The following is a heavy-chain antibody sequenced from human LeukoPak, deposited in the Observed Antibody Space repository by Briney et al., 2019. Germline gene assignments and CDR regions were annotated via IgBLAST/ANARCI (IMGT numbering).Heavy chain of an antibody. CDR1: GYTFTSYG. CDR2: ISAYIGKT. Sequence: ASVKVSCKASGYTFTSYGISWVRQAPGQGLEWMGWISAYIGKTNYAQNLQGRVTMTTDTSTSTAYMELRSLRSDDTAVYYCARAATGYSSSWYVGNSYYYYYMDVWGKGTTVTVSS. D-gene: IGHD6-13*01. CDR3: ARAATGYSSSWYVGNSYYYYYMDV. J-gene: IGHJ6*03. V-gene: IGHV1-18*01.